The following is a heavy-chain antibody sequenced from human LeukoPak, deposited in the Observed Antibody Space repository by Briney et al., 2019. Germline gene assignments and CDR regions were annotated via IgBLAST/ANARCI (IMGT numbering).Heavy chain of an antibody. V-gene: IGHV3-7*01. D-gene: IGHD6-13*01. CDR1: GFTFSNYY. Sequence: GGSLRLSCAASGFTFSNYYMTWVRQAPGKGLEWVANIKQDGNERFYVDSVKGRFTISRDNAKNSLYLQMNSLRAEDTAVYYCARVARSWYMDHWGQGTLVTVS. CDR2: IKQDGNER. J-gene: IGHJ4*02. CDR3: ARVARSWYMDH.